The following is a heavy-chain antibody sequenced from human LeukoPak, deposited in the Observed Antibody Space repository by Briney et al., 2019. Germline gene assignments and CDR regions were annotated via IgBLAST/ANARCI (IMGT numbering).Heavy chain of an antibody. Sequence: PSETLSLTCTVSGGSISSYYWSWIRQPPGKGLEWIGYIYYSGGTNYNPSLKSRVTISVDTSKNQFSLKLSSVTAADTAVYYCARGRYYYYMDVWGKGTTVTVSS. CDR3: ARGRYYYYMDV. V-gene: IGHV4-59*01. CDR1: GGSISSYY. J-gene: IGHJ6*03. CDR2: IYYSGGT.